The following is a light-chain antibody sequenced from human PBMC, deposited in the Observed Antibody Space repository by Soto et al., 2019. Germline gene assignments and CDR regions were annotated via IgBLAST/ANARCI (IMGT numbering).Light chain of an antibody. CDR3: QQSYSSLT. CDR1: QSIRSY. V-gene: IGKV1-39*01. CDR2: AAS. Sequence: DIQMTQSPSSLSASVGDRVTITCRASQSIRSYLNWYQQKPGKAPKLLIYAASSLQSRVPSRFSGSGSGTDFTLTISSLQPEDFATYYCQQSYSSLTFGPGTKVDIK. J-gene: IGKJ3*01.